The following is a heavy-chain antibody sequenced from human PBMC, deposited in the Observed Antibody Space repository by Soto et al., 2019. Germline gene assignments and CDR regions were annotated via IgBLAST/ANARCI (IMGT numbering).Heavy chain of an antibody. CDR3: SKVRRAVRGVIIPFDY. CDR2: ISSIGGST. V-gene: IGHV3-23*01. Sequence: GGSLRLSCAASGFTFSSYDMSWVRQAPGKGREWLSAISSIGGSTYYADSVKGRFTISRDNSKNTLYLQMNSLSAEDTAVYYCSKVRRAVRGVIIPFDYWGQGTLVTVSS. J-gene: IGHJ4*02. CDR1: GFTFSSYD. D-gene: IGHD3-10*01.